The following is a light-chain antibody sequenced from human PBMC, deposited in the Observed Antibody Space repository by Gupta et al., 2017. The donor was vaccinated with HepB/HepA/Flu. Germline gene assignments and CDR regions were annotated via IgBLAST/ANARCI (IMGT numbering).Light chain of an antibody. CDR3: QQYDSTPFT. J-gene: IGKJ3*01. CDR1: QSVLYSSNNKNY. CDR2: WAS. V-gene: IGKV4-1*01. Sequence: DIVMTQSPDSLAVSLGERATINCKSSQSVLYSSNNKNYLAWYQQKPGQPPKLLIYWASTRESGVPDRFSGSGSGTDFTLTISSLQAEDGAVYYCQQYDSTPFTFGHGTKVEIK.